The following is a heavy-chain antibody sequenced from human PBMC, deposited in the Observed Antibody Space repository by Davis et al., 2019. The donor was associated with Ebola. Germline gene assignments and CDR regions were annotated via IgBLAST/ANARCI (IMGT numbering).Heavy chain of an antibody. CDR3: ARQEALWGVIDD. V-gene: IGHV5-51*01. CDR2: IYPGDSET. CDR1: GYSFTSYW. J-gene: IGHJ4*02. D-gene: IGHD3-16*01. Sequence: GGSLRLSCKGSGYSFTSYWIAWVRQMPGKGLECMGIIYPGDSETRYSPSFEGQVTISADRSISTAYLHWSGLKASDTAIYYCARQEALWGVIDDWGQGTLVTVSS.